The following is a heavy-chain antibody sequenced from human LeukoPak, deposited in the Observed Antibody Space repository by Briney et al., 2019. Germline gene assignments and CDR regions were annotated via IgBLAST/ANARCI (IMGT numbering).Heavy chain of an antibody. CDR3: GRGTSSSPNWFDP. CDR1: GFTFSSYW. V-gene: IGHV3-7*04. CDR2: IKVDGSAR. Sequence: PGGSLRLSCAASGFTFSSYWMSWVRQATGKGLEWVANIKVDGSARYYVDSVKGRFTISRDNAKNSLYLEMNSLRAEDTAVYYCGRGTSSSPNWFDPWGQGTLVTVSS. J-gene: IGHJ5*02. D-gene: IGHD6-13*01.